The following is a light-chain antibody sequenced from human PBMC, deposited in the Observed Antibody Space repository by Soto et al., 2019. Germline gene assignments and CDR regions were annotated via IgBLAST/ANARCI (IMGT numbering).Light chain of an antibody. CDR1: QSISSY. J-gene: IGKJ4*01. Sequence: DIQMTQSPSSLSASVGDRVTITCRAGQSISSYLNWYQQKPGKAPKVLIYGASSLESGAPSRFSGSGSGTDFTLTISSLQPEDFATYHCQQTYSTPFTFGGGTNVEIK. CDR3: QQTYSTPFT. V-gene: IGKV1-39*01. CDR2: GAS.